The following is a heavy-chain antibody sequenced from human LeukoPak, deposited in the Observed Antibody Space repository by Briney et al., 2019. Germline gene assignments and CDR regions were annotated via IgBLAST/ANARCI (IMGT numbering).Heavy chain of an antibody. CDR3: SRDSHGDDVYDY. Sequence: GRSLSLSCTVSGFTFEDFAMTWVRQAPGKGLEWVGFIRRRAYGGTTDYAASVKGRFTISIDDSKNIAFLQMNSLKTEDTGIYFCSRDSHGDDVYDYWGQGTVVTVSS. J-gene: IGHJ4*02. CDR1: GFTFEDFA. D-gene: IGHD1-1*01. CDR2: IRRRAYGGTT. V-gene: IGHV3-49*04.